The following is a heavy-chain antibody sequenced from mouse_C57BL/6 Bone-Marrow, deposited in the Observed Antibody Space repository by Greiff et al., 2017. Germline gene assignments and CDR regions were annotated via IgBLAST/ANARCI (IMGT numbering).Heavy chain of an antibody. CDR3: ARWLADDDMDY. CDR2: IYHYSGGT. D-gene: IGHD2-2*01. Sequence: VQLQQSGPVLVKPGPSVKISCKASGFTFTGYSMPWVKQSHGKSLEWIGLIYHYSGGTSYNQKFKGKATLTVDKSSSTAYMELNSLTSEDSAVYYCARWLADDDMDYWGQGTTVTVSS. V-gene: IGHV1-36*01. J-gene: IGHJ2*01. CDR1: GFTFTGYS.